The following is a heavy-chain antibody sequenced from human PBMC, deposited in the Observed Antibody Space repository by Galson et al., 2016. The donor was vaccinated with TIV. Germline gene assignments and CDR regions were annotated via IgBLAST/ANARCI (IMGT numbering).Heavy chain of an antibody. D-gene: IGHD4-17*01. Sequence: SVKVSCKASGYTFTSYNIYWVRQASGQGLEWMGWINPNSGNTGYAQKFQDRVTMTRSTSVRTAYMELSSLRSEDTAVYYCARSGDYGDYWGQGTLVTVSS. CDR1: GYTFTSYN. J-gene: IGHJ4*02. CDR2: INPNSGNT. V-gene: IGHV1-8*02. CDR3: ARSGDYGDY.